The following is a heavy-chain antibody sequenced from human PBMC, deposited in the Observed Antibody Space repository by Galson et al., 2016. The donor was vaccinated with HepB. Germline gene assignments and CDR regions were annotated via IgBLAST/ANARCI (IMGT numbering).Heavy chain of an antibody. D-gene: IGHD1-14*01. Sequence: SETLSLTCAVSGASISRGNWWSWVRQSPGKGLEWIGDIYHSGNSNYNPSLKSRVTMSVDSSKNHFSLWLSSVTAADTAVYYCARAGDTFDIWGQGTMVTVSS. V-gene: IGHV4-4*02. CDR3: ARAGDTFDI. J-gene: IGHJ3*02. CDR2: IYHSGNS. CDR1: GASISRGNW.